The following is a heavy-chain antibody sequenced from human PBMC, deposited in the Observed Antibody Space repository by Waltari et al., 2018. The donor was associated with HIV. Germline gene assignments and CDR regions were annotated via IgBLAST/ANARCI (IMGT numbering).Heavy chain of an antibody. CDR2: MNPNSGNT. V-gene: IGHV1-8*01. CDR1: GYTFSSDD. D-gene: IGHD6-19*01. J-gene: IGHJ1*01. Sequence: QVQLVQSGTEVKKPGASVTVYCQASGYTFSSDDINWVRQATGQGLEWMGWMNPNSGNTGYAQKFQGRVSMTRNTSISTAYMEMSSLRSEDTAVYYCARGIEVAGTEFQHWGQGTLVTVSS. CDR3: ARGIEVAGTEFQH.